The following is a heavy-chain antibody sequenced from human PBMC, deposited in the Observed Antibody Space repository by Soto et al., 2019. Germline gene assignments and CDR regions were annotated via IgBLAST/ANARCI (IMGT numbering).Heavy chain of an antibody. CDR1: GDTLNTYD. V-gene: IGHV1-46*02. Sequence: GASVKVSCKPSGDTLNTYDLHWARQAPGQGLEWMGIIHPSGGGSTYAQKFLGRVTMTRDTSTSTVFMELSSLRSADTAVYYCARGGHIAVVTASFDYWGQGTLVTVS. J-gene: IGHJ4*02. CDR2: IHPSGGGS. D-gene: IGHD2-21*02. CDR3: ARGGHIAVVTASFDY.